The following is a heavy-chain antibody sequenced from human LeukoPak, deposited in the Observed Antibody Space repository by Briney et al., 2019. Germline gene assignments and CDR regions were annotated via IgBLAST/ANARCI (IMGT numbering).Heavy chain of an antibody. CDR1: GGSISSSSYY. CDR2: IYTSGST. V-gene: IGHV4-61*02. D-gene: IGHD6-19*01. CDR3: ARVSSGWSPNAFDI. Sequence: SETLSLTCTVSGGSISSSSYYWGWIRQPAGKGLEWIGRIYTSGSTNYNPSLKSRVTMSVDTSKNQFSLKLSSVTAADTAVYYCARVSSGWSPNAFDIWGQGTMVTVSS. J-gene: IGHJ3*02.